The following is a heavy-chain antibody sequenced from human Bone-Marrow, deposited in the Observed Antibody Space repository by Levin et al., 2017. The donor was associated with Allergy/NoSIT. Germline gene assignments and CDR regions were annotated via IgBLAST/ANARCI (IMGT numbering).Heavy chain of an antibody. D-gene: IGHD2-15*01. J-gene: IGHJ3*02. Sequence: GGSLRLSCVASGFTFNNYAMSWVRQAPGKGLEWISTVANDGGGTDQADSVKGRFTISRDNSKNTLYLQMNGLRAGDSAVYYCAKGSRVAYDAFDMWGRGTLVTVSS. CDR3: AKGSRVAYDAFDM. CDR2: VANDGGGT. V-gene: IGHV3-23*01. CDR1: GFTFNNYA.